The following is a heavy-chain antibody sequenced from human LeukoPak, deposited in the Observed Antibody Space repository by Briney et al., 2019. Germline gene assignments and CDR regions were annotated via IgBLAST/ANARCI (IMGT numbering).Heavy chain of an antibody. CDR2: ISSSSSYI. CDR3: ARGGSPTGVFDY. Sequence: NPGGSLRLSCAASGFTFSSYSMNWVRQAPGKGLEWVSSISSSSSYIYYADSVKGRFTISRDNAKNSLYLQMNSLRAEDTAVYYCARGGSPTGVFDYWGQGTLVTVSS. CDR1: GFTFSSYS. V-gene: IGHV3-21*01. J-gene: IGHJ4*02. D-gene: IGHD7-27*01.